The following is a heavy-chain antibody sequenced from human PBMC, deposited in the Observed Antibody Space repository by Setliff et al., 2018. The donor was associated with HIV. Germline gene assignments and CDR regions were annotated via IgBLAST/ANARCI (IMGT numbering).Heavy chain of an antibody. V-gene: IGHV5-51*01. CDR1: GYIFTHYW. CDR2: IYPNDFDT. D-gene: IGHD3-9*01. J-gene: IGHJ4*03. CDR3: AKGGGLNFRYHDWFVKI. Sequence: PGESLKISCETSGYIFTHYWIGWVRQMPGKGLECMGIIYPNDFDTKYSPSFQGQVTISADRSTTTAYLQWSSLRDSDTAMYYCAKGGGLNFRYHDWFVKIWGQGTLVTVSS.